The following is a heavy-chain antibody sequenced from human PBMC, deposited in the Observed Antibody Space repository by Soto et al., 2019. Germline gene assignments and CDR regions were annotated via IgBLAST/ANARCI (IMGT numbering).Heavy chain of an antibody. D-gene: IGHD4-17*01. V-gene: IGHV3-74*01. CDR1: GFPFGGEW. J-gene: IGHJ4*02. Sequence: EVLLVESGGGIVQPGGSLRLSCTTSGFPFGGEWMHWVRQVPGKGLEWVSRMNKDGSRIAYADSVRGRLTISRDNAKSTLYLQMNSLRPEDTSLYFCVRPYGDPPGWGQGTLVTVSS. CDR3: VRPYGDPPG. CDR2: MNKDGSRI.